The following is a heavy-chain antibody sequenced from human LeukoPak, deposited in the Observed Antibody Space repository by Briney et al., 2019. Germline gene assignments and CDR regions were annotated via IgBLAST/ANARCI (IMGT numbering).Heavy chain of an antibody. J-gene: IGHJ2*01. CDR3: ASRYCTKGVCAPNWYFDL. Sequence: SETLSLTCTVSGYSISSGYYWGWIRQPPGKGLEWIGSIYHSGSTYYNPSLKSRVTISVDTSKNQFSLKLSSVPAADTAVYYCASRYCTKGVCAPNWYFDLWGRGTLVTVSS. V-gene: IGHV4-38-2*02. CDR1: GYSISSGYY. D-gene: IGHD2-8*01. CDR2: IYHSGST.